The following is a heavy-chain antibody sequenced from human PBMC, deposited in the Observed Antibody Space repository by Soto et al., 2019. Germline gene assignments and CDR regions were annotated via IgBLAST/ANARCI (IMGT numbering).Heavy chain of an antibody. Sequence: QVHLVQSGADGRKSGFSVRVSCTAPGGGTLGNDVIGWVRQAPGQGLEWLGRFSPFFGTTDYSQSFQGRLTMTADASTGTVYMDLRSLKSDDTAVYYCAREVVTETTWGSFDSWGQGTLVTVSS. J-gene: IGHJ4*02. D-gene: IGHD2-21*02. V-gene: IGHV1-69*01. CDR1: GGGTLGNDV. CDR3: AREVVTETTWGSFDS. CDR2: FSPFFGTT.